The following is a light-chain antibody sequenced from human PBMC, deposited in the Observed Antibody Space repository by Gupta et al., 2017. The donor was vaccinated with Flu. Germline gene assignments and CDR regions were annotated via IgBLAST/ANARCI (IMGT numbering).Light chain of an antibody. V-gene: IGLV1-51*01. J-gene: IGLJ2*01. CDR2: DDN. CDR1: SSKIGSNY. Sequence: KATSSSFGSSSKIGSNYVSWYQQLSVTAPKLLIYDDNKRPSGTPDRFSGSKSGTSVTMGTTGLQTGDEAAYYCGTWDTSISIGVFGGGTKLTVL. CDR3: GTWDTSISIGV.